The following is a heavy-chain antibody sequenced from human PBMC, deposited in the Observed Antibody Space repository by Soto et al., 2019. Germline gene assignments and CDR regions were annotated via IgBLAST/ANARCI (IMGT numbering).Heavy chain of an antibody. D-gene: IGHD6-19*01. Sequence: PSQTLSLTCAISGDSVSSNNAAWNWVRQSPSRGLEWLGRTYYRSRWYNDYAVSVKSRITINPDTSKNQFSLHLNSVTPDDTAIYYCARIAHGGSGGGGDYWGQGTLVTVSS. CDR2: TYYRSRWYN. CDR1: GDSVSSNNAA. J-gene: IGHJ4*02. CDR3: ARIAHGGSGGGGDY. V-gene: IGHV6-1*01.